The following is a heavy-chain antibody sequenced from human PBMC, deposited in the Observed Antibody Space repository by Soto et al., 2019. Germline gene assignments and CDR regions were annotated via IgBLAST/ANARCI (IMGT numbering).Heavy chain of an antibody. CDR2: ISSSSSTI. Sequence: PGGSLRLSCAASGFTFSSYGMHWVRQAPGKGLEWVSYISSSSSTIYYADSVKGRFTISRDNAKNSLYLQMNSLRAEDTAVYYCARDMKKGRDGYTSFDYWGQGTQVTVSS. V-gene: IGHV3-48*01. CDR1: GFTFSSYG. J-gene: IGHJ4*02. D-gene: IGHD5-12*01. CDR3: ARDMKKGRDGYTSFDY.